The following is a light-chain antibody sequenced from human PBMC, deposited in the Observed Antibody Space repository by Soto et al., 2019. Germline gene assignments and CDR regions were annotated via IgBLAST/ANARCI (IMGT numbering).Light chain of an antibody. CDR2: EGT. J-gene: IGLJ1*01. V-gene: IGLV2-23*01. CDR1: NNL. Sequence: QSVLTQPASVSGSPGQSITISCTGANNLVSWYQRHPGKAPKVVVYEGTKRPSGVSNRFSGSNSGGTASLTISGLQAKDEAPYFCCAYVGARSYVFGPGTKVTVL. CDR3: CAYVGARSYV.